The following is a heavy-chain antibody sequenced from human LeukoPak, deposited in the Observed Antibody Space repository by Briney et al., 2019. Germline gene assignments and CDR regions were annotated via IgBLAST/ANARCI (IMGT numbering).Heavy chain of an antibody. V-gene: IGHV1-24*01. D-gene: IGHD1-26*01. Sequence: ASVKVSFTVSGYTLTELSMHWVRQAPGKGLEWMGGFDPEDGETIYAQKFQGRVTMTEDTSTDTAYMELSSLRSEDTAVYYCATGAPKWELLPYYYYGMDVWGQGTTVTVSS. CDR2: FDPEDGET. CDR1: GYTLTELS. CDR3: ATGAPKWELLPYYYYGMDV. J-gene: IGHJ6*02.